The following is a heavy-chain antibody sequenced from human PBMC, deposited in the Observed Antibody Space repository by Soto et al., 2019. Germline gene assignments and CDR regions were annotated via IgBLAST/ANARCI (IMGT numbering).Heavy chain of an antibody. V-gene: IGHV3-23*01. J-gene: IGHJ6*03. CDR3: AKGTKLWFGELSYYYYYLDV. CDR1: GFTFSSYA. Sequence: PGGSLRLSCAASGFTFSSYAMSWVRQAPGKGLEWVSAISGSGGSTYYADSVKGRFTISRDNSKNTLYLQMNSLRAEDTAVYYSAKGTKLWFGELSYYYYYLDVWGKGTTVTVSS. D-gene: IGHD3-10*01. CDR2: ISGSGGST.